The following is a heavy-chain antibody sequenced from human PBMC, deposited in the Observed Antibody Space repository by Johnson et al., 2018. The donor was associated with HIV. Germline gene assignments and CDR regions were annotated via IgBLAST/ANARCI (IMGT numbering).Heavy chain of an antibody. Sequence: QVQLVESGGGVVQPGRSLRLSCAASGFTFSSYAMHWVRQAPAKGLEWVAVISYDGSDKYYADSVKGRFTISRDSSKNTLYLQMNSLRPEDTAVYYCARDQNIVLMVYAAPGAFDIWGQGTMVTVSS. D-gene: IGHD2-8*01. CDR2: ISYDGSDK. J-gene: IGHJ3*02. V-gene: IGHV3-30*04. CDR3: ARDQNIVLMVYAAPGAFDI. CDR1: GFTFSSYA.